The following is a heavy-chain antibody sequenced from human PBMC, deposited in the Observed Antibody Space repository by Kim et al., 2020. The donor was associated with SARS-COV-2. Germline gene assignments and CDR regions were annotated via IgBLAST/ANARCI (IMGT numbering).Heavy chain of an antibody. CDR2: ISFGGSNT. Sequence: GGSLRLSCAASGFTFTMYSMHWVRQAPGKGLEWVAFISFGGSNTDYADSVKGRFTVSRDSSKNTVFLEMSRLRLADTALYFCARDPLYASCRCYFDSWGPGTLVTVSS. CDR1: GFTFTMYS. CDR3: ARDPLYASCRCYFDS. V-gene: IGHV3-30*04. J-gene: IGHJ4*02. D-gene: IGHD3-16*02.